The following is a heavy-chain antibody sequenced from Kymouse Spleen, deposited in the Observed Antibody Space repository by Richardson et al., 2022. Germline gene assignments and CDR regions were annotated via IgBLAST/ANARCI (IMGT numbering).Heavy chain of an antibody. V-gene: IGHV5-51*01. CDR2: IYPGDSDT. D-gene: IGHD2-21*02. CDR3: ARHVVPYYYYYGMDV. CDR1: GYSFTSYW. J-gene: IGHJ6*02. Sequence: EVQLVQSGAEVKKPGESLKISCKGSGYSFTSYWIGWVRQMPGKGLEWMGIIYPGDSDTRYSPSFQGQVTISADKSISTAYLQWSSLKASDTAMYYCARHVVPYYYYYGMDVWGQGTTVTVSS.